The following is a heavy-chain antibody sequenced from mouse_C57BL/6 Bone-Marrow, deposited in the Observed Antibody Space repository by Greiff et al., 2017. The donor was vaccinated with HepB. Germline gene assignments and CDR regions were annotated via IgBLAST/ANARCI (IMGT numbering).Heavy chain of an antibody. Sequence: QVQLQQSGAELVRPGASVKLSCKASGYTFTDYYINWVKQRPGQGLEWIGDIYPGSGSTNYNEKFKSKATLTVDTSSSTAYMQLSSLTSEDSAVYYCATLPAYWGQGTLVTVSA. J-gene: IGHJ3*01. CDR3: ATLPAY. V-gene: IGHV1-55*01. CDR1: GYTFTDYY. CDR2: IYPGSGST.